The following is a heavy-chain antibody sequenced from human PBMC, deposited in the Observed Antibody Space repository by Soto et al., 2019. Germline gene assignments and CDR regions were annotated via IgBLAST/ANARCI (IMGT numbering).Heavy chain of an antibody. D-gene: IGHD6-19*01. CDR1: GFTFSSYG. Sequence: GGSLRLSCAASGFTFSSYGMHWVRQAPGKGLEWVAVISYDGSNKYYADSVKGRFTISRDNSKNTLYLQMNSLRAEDTAVYYCAKEISSGWYYYYYGMDVWAQGTTVTVS. J-gene: IGHJ6*02. CDR3: AKEISSGWYYYYYGMDV. CDR2: ISYDGSNK. V-gene: IGHV3-30*18.